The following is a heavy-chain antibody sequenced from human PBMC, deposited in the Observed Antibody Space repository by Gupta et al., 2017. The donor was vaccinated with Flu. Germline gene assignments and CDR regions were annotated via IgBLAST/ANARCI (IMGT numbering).Heavy chain of an antibody. V-gene: IGHV3-23*01. CDR2: VSDSGDYT. J-gene: IGHJ3*02. CDR3: AKDYYESSGYFISAFHI. D-gene: IGHD3-22*01. Sequence: ASGFTFSGYAMSWVRQAPGKGLEWVSSVSDSGDYTYYADSVKGRFTISRDNSKNTLFLQMNSLRAEDTAVYYCAKDYYESSGYFISAFHIWGQGTRVTVSS. CDR1: GFTFSGYA.